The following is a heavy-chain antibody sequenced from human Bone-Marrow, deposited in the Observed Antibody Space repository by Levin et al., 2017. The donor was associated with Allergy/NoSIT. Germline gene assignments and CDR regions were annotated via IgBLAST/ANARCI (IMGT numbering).Heavy chain of an antibody. CDR3: ARAGIAVADNFWDFDY. CDR1: GFTISSNY. CDR2: IYSGGST. D-gene: IGHD6-19*01. J-gene: IGHJ4*02. Sequence: PGGSLRLSCAASGFTISSNYMSWVRQAPGKGLEWVSVIYSGGSTYYADSVKGRFTISRDNSKNTLYLQMNSLRAEDTAVYYCARAGIAVADNFWDFDYWGQGTLVTVSS. V-gene: IGHV3-53*01.